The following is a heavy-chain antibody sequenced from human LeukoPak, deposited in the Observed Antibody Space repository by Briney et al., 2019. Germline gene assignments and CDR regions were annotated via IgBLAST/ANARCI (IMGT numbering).Heavy chain of an antibody. V-gene: IGHV3-53*01. CDR2: LSSDGST. Sequence: PGGSLRLSCAASGFTVSSNYMSWVRQAPGKGLEWVSLLSSDGSTYNADSVKGRFTISRDNPKNTLYLQMNILRAEDTALYYCASLRGNAFDIWGQGTMVTVSS. CDR1: GFTVSSNY. J-gene: IGHJ3*02. CDR3: ASLRGNAFDI. D-gene: IGHD3-16*01.